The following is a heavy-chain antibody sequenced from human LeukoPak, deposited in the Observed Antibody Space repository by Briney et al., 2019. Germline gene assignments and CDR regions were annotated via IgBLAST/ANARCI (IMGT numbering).Heavy chain of an antibody. V-gene: IGHV4-34*01. CDR1: GGSFSGYY. J-gene: IGHJ5*02. CDR2: INHSGST. Sequence: SETLSLTCAVYGGSFSGYYWSWIRQPPGKGLEWIGEINHSGSTNYNPSLKSRATISVDTSKNQFSLKLSSVTAADTAVYYCARGRRLLLWFGELYSWFDPWGQGTLVTVSS. CDR3: ARGRRLLLWFGELYSWFDP. D-gene: IGHD3-10*01.